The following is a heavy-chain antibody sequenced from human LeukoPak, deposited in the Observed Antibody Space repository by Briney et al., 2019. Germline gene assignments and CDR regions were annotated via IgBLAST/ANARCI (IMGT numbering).Heavy chain of an antibody. D-gene: IGHD3-9*01. CDR1: GGSISSYY. V-gene: IGHV4-4*07. Sequence: SKTLSLTCTVSGGSISSYYWSWIRQPAGKGLEWIGRIYTSGSTNYNPSLKSRVTISVDKSKNQFSLKLSSVTAADTAVYYCARGTTGYIKETGIDYYYYYYMDVWGKGTTVTVSS. CDR3: ARGTTGYIKETGIDYYYYYYMDV. CDR2: IYTSGST. J-gene: IGHJ6*03.